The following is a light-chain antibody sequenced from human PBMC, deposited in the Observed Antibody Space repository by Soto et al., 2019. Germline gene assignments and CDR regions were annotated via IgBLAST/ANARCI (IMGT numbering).Light chain of an antibody. V-gene: IGLV2-14*03. CDR3: SSYTSSSNPYV. J-gene: IGLJ1*01. CDR1: SSDVGGYNY. Sequence: QSALTQPASVSGSPGQSITISCTGTSSDVGGYNYVSWYQHHPGKAPKLMIYDDSNRPSGVSNRFSGSKSGNTASLTISGLQAEDEADYYCSSYTSSSNPYVFGTGTKVTVL. CDR2: DDS.